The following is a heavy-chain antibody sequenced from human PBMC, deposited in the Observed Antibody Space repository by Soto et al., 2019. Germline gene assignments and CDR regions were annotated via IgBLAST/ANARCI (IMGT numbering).Heavy chain of an antibody. CDR2: IWYDGSDE. D-gene: IGHD6-19*01. CDR3: ARGPIALAGPRANFDY. V-gene: IGHV3-33*01. J-gene: IGHJ4*02. Sequence: QVHLVESGGGVVQPGRSLRLSCAASGFSFNNYGMHWVRQAPGKGLEWVAVIWYDGSDEYYADSVKGRFTIFRDNSKNTLYLQMSRLRAEDTAVYYCARGPIALAGPRANFDYWGQGTLVTASS. CDR1: GFSFNNYG.